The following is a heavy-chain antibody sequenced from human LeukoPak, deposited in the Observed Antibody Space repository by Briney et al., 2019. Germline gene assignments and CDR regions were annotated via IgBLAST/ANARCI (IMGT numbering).Heavy chain of an antibody. CDR1: GFTVISSY. D-gene: IGHD1-1*01. CDR2: IYSGGST. V-gene: IGHV3-66*02. Sequence: PGGSLRLSCAASGFTVISSYMSWVRQAPGKGLEWVSVIYSGGSTYYADSVKGRFTISRDNSNNTLYLQMGSLRAEDTAVYYCAKRPFDYWGQGTLVTVSS. CDR3: AKRPFDY. J-gene: IGHJ4*02.